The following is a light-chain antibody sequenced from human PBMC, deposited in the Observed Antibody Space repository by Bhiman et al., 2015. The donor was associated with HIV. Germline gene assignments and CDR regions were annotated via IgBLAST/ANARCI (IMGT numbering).Light chain of an antibody. Sequence: QSVLTQPPSASGTPGQRVTISCSGSSSNIGSNYVYWYQQLPGTTPKLLIYRNNQRPSGVPDRFSGSKSGTSASLAISGLRAEDEAEYYCCSYAVTSTYVFGSGTRVTVL. J-gene: IGLJ1*01. V-gene: IGLV1-47*01. CDR2: RNN. CDR1: SSNIGSNY. CDR3: CSYAVTSTYV.